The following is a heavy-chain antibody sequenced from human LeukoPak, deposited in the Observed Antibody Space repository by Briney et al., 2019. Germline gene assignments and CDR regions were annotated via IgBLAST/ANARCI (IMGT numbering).Heavy chain of an antibody. CDR2: INPNSGGT. J-gene: IGHJ4*02. CDR1: GYAFTAYY. V-gene: IGHV1-2*02. D-gene: IGHD7-27*01. Sequence: ASVKVSCKASGYAFTAYYLHWVRQAPGQGLEWMGWINPNSGGTNYAQKFQGRVTMTRDTSISTAYMELSSLRSDDTAMYYCARDFSGAHFDSWGQGTLVTVSS. CDR3: ARDFSGAHFDS.